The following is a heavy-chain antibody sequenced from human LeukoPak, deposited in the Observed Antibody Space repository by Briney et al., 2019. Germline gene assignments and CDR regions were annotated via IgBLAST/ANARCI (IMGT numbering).Heavy chain of an antibody. D-gene: IGHD3-10*01. CDR2: INPSGGST. J-gene: IGHJ5*02. Sequence: ASVKVSCKASGYTFTSYYMHWVRQAPGQGLEWMGIINPSGGSTSYAQKFQGRVTMTRDMSTSTVYMELSSLRSEDMAVYYCARGAKLRSYGSGTYYTSLPFDPWGQGTLVTVSS. CDR3: ARGAKLRSYGSGTYYTSLPFDP. V-gene: IGHV1-46*01. CDR1: GYTFTSYY.